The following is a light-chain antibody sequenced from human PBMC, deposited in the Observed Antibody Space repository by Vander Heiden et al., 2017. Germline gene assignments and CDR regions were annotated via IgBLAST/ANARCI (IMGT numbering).Light chain of an antibody. CDR2: AAS. CDR3: QQYNSYPLT. Sequence: DIQMTQSPSSLSASVGDRVTITCRASQGIYDYLAWFQQKPGKAPQPLIYAASSLQSGVPSKFSGSGSGTDFTLTISSLQPEDSATYYCQQYNSYPLTFGGGTKMELQ. V-gene: IGKV1-16*02. J-gene: IGKJ4*01. CDR1: QGIYDY.